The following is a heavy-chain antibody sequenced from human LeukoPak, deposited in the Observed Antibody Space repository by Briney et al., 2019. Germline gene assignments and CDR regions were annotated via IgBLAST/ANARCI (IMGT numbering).Heavy chain of an antibody. CDR1: GFTFSSYG. CDR3: AKERFLEWSLDY. Sequence: GESLRLSCAASGFTFSSYGMHWVRQAPGKGLEWVAFIRYDGSNKYYADSVKGRFTISRDNSKNTLYLQMNSLRAEDTAVYYCAKERFLEWSLDYWGQGTLVTVSS. CDR2: IRYDGSNK. D-gene: IGHD3-3*01. V-gene: IGHV3-30*02. J-gene: IGHJ4*02.